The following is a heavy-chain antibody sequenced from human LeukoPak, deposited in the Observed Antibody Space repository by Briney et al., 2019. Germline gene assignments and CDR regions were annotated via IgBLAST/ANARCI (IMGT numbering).Heavy chain of an antibody. CDR1: GGSISSDDYY. Sequence: SQTLSLTCTVSGGSISSDDYYWSWIRQPPGKGLEWIGYIYYSGSTYYNPSLKSRVTISVDTSKNQFSLKLSSVTAADTAVYYCTRLDGYGERNWFDPWGQGTLVTVSS. CDR3: TRLDGYGERNWFDP. V-gene: IGHV4-30-4*01. J-gene: IGHJ5*02. CDR2: IYYSGST. D-gene: IGHD4-17*01.